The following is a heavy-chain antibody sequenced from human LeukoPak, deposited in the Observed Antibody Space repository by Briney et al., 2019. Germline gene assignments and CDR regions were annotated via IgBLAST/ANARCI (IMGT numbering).Heavy chain of an antibody. Sequence: SETLSLTCTVSGGSISSYYWSWIRQPPGKGLEWIGYIYYSGSTNYNPSLKSRVTISVDTSKNQFSLKLSSVTAVDTAVYYCARVMRSLGFDYWGQGTLVTVSS. D-gene: IGHD2-8*01. CDR1: GGSISSYY. CDR3: ARVMRSLGFDY. V-gene: IGHV4-59*01. J-gene: IGHJ4*02. CDR2: IYYSGST.